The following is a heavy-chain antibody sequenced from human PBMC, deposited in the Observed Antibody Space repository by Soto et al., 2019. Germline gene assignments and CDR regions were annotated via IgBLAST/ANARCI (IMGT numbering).Heavy chain of an antibody. J-gene: IGHJ4*02. Sequence: EVQLVESRGGLVQPGGSLRLSCAASGFSFSTYWMSWVRQAPGKGPEWVANIKQDGSEKYYVDSVKGRFTISRDNAKNSLYLQMNGLTAEDTAVYYCARDHGEEVTTTYFDSWGQGTLVTVSS. CDR1: GFSFSTYW. CDR2: IKQDGSEK. V-gene: IGHV3-7*01. CDR3: ARDHGEEVTTTYFDS. D-gene: IGHD4-17*01.